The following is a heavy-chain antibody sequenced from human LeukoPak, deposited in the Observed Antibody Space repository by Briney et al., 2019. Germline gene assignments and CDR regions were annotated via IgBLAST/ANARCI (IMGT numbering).Heavy chain of an antibody. CDR3: ARDFHGDYPSDL. CDR2: ISAYNGKT. V-gene: IGHV1-18*01. Sequence: ASVKVSCKASGYTFTNYGISWGRQAPGHRREGLGWISAYNGKTNYAHKLQGRVIMTTDASTSPAYMELRSLSPDDTAVYYCARDFHGDYPSDLWARGTLVTVSS. J-gene: IGHJ2*01. D-gene: IGHD4-17*01. CDR1: GYTFTNYG.